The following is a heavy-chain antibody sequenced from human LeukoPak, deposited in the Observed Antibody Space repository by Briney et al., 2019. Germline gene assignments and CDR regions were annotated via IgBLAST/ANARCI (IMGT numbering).Heavy chain of an antibody. D-gene: IGHD2-15*01. Sequence: GGSLRLSCAASGFTFSNAWMNWVRQAPGKGLEWVSTISGSGGGTYYADSVKGRFTISRDNSKNTLYLQMNSLRADDTAIYYCARVITATVYYWGQGTLVTVSS. CDR1: GFTFSNAW. V-gene: IGHV3-23*01. CDR2: ISGSGGGT. J-gene: IGHJ4*02. CDR3: ARVITATVYY.